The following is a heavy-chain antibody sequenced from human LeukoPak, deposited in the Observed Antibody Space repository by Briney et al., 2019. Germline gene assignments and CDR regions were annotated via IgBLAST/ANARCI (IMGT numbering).Heavy chain of an antibody. V-gene: IGHV1-46*01. CDR1: GYIFTSYN. J-gene: IGHJ4*02. D-gene: IGHD3-9*01. CDR2: INSSGGST. CDR3: ATGYYDILTGYYTHDY. Sequence: ASVKVSCKASGYIFTSYNMYWVRQAPGQGLEWMGIINSSGGSTNYAQKFQGRVTMTTDTSTSTAYMELRSLRSDDTAVYYCATGYYDILTGYYTHDYWGQGTLVTVSS.